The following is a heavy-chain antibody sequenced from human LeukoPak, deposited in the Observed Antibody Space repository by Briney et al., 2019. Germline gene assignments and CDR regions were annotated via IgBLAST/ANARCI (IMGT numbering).Heavy chain of an antibody. CDR1: GGSFSGYY. J-gene: IGHJ4*02. V-gene: IGHV4-34*01. CDR3: ARREMATKEFYF. Sequence: SETLSLTCAVYGGSFSGYYWSWIRQPPGKGLEWIGEINHSGSTNYNPSLKSRVTISVDTSKNQFSLKLSSVTAADTAVYYCARREMATKEFYFWGQGTLGTVSS. CDR2: INHSGST. D-gene: IGHD5-24*01.